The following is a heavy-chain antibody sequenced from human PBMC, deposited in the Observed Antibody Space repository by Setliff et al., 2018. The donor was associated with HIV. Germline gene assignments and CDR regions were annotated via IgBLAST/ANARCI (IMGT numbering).Heavy chain of an antibody. CDR3: ARLVRGGSGHYFDY. CDR2: VFYSGST. J-gene: IGHJ4*02. CDR1: GGSISSGGFY. V-gene: IGHV4-39*07. Sequence: SETLSLTCTVSGGSISSGGFYWSWIRQPPGKGLEWIGTVFYSGSTSYSPPLKSRVTISVDTSKNQFSLKLKSVTAADTALYYCARLVRGGSGHYFDYWGQGKLVTVSS. D-gene: IGHD3-10*01.